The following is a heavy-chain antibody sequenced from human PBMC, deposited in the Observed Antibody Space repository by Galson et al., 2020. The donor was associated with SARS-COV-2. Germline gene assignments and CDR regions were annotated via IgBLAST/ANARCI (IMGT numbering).Heavy chain of an antibody. CDR1: GFTFSSYG. CDR2: ISYDGSNK. Sequence: TGGPLRLSCAAPGFTFSSYGMHWVRQAPGKGLEWVAVISYDGSNKYYADSVKGRFTISRDNSKNTLYLQMNSLRAEDTAVYYCARDYGDYGGMDVWGQGTTVTVSS. D-gene: IGHD4-17*01. J-gene: IGHJ6*02. V-gene: IGHV3-30*03. CDR3: ARDYGDYGGMDV.